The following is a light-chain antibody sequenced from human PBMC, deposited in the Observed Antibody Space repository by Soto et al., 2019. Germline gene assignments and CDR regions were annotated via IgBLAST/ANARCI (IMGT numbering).Light chain of an antibody. Sequence: QSALTQPASVSGSPGQSITISCTGTSSDVGGYDYVSWYQQHPGKAPQLMIYDVSDRPSGISNRFSGSKSGNTASLTISGLQAEDEADYYCSSYTRSNFLVFGGGTKLTVL. CDR2: DVS. CDR1: SSDVGGYDY. CDR3: SSYTRSNFLV. V-gene: IGLV2-14*03. J-gene: IGLJ2*01.